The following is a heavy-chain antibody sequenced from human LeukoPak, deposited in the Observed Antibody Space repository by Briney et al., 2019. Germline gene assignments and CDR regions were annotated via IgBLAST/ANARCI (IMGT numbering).Heavy chain of an antibody. CDR3: ASEYGSGSYRFDY. CDR1: CASVSSSTYS. V-gene: IGHV4-61*03. Sequence: SETLSLTCAVSCASVSSSTYSWSWSRQPPGEGVGWIAYIYYNGRTTYNPSLKGRVTISLDTSMNHFSLQLSSVTDADTAVYYCASEYGSGSYRFDYWGQGTLATVSS. J-gene: IGHJ4*02. D-gene: IGHD3-10*01. CDR2: IYYNGRT.